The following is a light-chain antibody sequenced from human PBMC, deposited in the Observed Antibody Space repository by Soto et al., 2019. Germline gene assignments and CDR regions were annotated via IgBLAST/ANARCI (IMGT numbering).Light chain of an antibody. CDR3: QQCSNWPPIT. CDR2: DAS. Sequence: EIVLTQSPATLSLSPGERATLSCRASQSVDNCLAWYQQKPGQAPRLLIYDASDRAPGIPARFSGSGSGTDFSLTISNLDPEDFAVYYCQQCSNWPPITFSHGTRLEMK. V-gene: IGKV3-11*01. CDR1: QSVDNC. J-gene: IGKJ5*01.